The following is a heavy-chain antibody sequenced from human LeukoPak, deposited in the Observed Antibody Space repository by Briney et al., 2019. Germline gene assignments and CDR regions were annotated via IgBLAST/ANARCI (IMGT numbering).Heavy chain of an antibody. J-gene: IGHJ4*02. V-gene: IGHV4-39*07. Sequence: KPSETLSLTCSVSAASPIRSIYYWGWIRQTPEKGLEWIGSVSYSGSIYYNPSLKSRVTISVDSSKNHFSLKLSSVTAADTAVYYCAREGYCSSTTCPTQFDYWGQGTLVTVSS. CDR3: AREGYCSSTTCPTQFDY. D-gene: IGHD2-2*01. CDR2: VSYSGSI. CDR1: AASPIRSIYY.